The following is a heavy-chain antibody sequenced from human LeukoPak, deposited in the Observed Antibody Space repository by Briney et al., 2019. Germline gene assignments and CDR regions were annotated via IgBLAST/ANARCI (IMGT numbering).Heavy chain of an antibody. D-gene: IGHD3-16*01. CDR1: GDSVSTKY. Sequence: SETLSLTCIVSGDSVSTKYWAWVRQPPGMPLEYVGYVHYSGATDYNPSLQSRLTISMDTSRNIFSLRLRSVTAADTAVYYCARVCDYWGQGTLVTVSS. CDR2: VHYSGAT. CDR3: ARVCDY. V-gene: IGHV4-59*08. J-gene: IGHJ4*02.